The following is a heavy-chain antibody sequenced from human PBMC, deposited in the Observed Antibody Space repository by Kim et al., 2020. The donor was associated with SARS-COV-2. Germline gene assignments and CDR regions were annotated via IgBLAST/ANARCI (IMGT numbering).Heavy chain of an antibody. V-gene: IGHV3-48*03. CDR3: ARDGGYYDSSGYYVHYYYGMDV. CDR1: GFTFSSYE. CDR2: ISSSGSTI. D-gene: IGHD3-22*01. J-gene: IGHJ6*02. Sequence: GGSLRLSCAASGFTFSSYEMNWVRQAPGKGLEWVSYISSSGSTIYYADSVKGRFTISRDNAKNSLYLQMNSLRAEDTAVYYCARDGGYYDSSGYYVHYYYGMDVWGQGTTVTVSS.